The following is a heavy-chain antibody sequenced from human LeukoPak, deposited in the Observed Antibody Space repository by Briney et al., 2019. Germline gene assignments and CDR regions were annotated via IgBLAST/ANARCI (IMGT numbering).Heavy chain of an antibody. CDR3: AKITFYATFDY. J-gene: IGHJ4*02. D-gene: IGHD1-14*01. V-gene: IGHV3-23*01. Sequence: GGSLRLSCAASGFTFSSYAMSWVRKTPGKGLEWVSAISGSGGSTYYADSVKGRFTISRDNSKNTLYLQMNSLRAEDTAVYYCAKITFYATFDYWGQGTLVTVSS. CDR2: ISGSGGST. CDR1: GFTFSSYA.